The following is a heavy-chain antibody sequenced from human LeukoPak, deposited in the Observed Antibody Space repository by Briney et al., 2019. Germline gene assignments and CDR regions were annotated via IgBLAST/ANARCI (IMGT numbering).Heavy chain of an antibody. CDR3: SKDRSRERAPPLDY. D-gene: IGHD2-15*01. CDR2: INGSGDST. V-gene: IGHV3-23*01. CDR1: GFTFSNYA. J-gene: IGHJ4*02. Sequence: PGGTLRLSCTASGFTFSNYAMSWVRQAPGKGLEWVSTINGSGDSTYYAASRRGRSTISRDNSKNTLYLQMNGLRAEDAALYYFSKDRSRERAPPLDYWGQGTLVTVSS.